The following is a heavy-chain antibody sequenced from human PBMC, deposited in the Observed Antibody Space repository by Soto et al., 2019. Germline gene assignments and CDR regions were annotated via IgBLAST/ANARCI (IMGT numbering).Heavy chain of an antibody. D-gene: IGHD3-22*01. V-gene: IGHV3-23*01. CDR2: IRGGGSST. Sequence: EVQLLESGGGLVQPGGCLRLSCAASGFKFNSYTMGWVRQAPGKGLVWVSAIRGGGSSTYYEDFVNGRFTISRDNSKNTLPLQVNRLRPEDTAVYYCAKPAAVDSIYYYYMGVWGRGTAVPVSS. CDR1: GFKFNSYT. CDR3: AKPAAVDSIYYYYMGV. J-gene: IGHJ6*03.